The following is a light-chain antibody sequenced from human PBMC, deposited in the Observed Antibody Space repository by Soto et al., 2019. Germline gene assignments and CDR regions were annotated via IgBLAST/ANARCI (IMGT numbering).Light chain of an antibody. V-gene: IGKV3-15*01. Sequence: EVVMTQSPATLSVSPGERATVSCRTSQGINRNLAWYQHKPGQAPRLLIYGVFTRATGIPGRFSGDWSGTEFTLTINGLQSEDFGVYYCHQYNSWPRTFGQGTRVEIK. CDR2: GVF. CDR3: HQYNSWPRT. CDR1: QGINRN. J-gene: IGKJ1*01.